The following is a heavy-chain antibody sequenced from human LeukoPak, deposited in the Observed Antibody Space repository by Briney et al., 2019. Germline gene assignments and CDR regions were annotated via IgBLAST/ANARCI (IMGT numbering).Heavy chain of an antibody. CDR3: ARSGYSYVNF. CDR1: GGSISSYY. CDR2: IFYSGST. D-gene: IGHD5-18*01. V-gene: IGHV4-59*08. J-gene: IGHJ4*02. Sequence: SETLSLACTVSGGSISSYYWSWIRQAPGKGLEWIGHIFYSGSTNYNPSLKSRVTISVDTSKNKFSLKVSSVTAADTAVYYCARSGYSYVNFWGQGTLVTVSS.